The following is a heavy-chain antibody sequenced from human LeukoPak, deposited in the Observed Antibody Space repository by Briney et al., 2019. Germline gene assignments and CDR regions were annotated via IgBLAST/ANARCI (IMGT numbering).Heavy chain of an antibody. CDR3: ARSLGYCTNGVCYVGYFDY. D-gene: IGHD2-8*01. J-gene: IGHJ4*02. CDR1: GNDFSDFY. Sequence: GASVKVSCRASGNDFSDFYFNWVRQAPGQGLEWMGWINPNSGGTNYAQKFQGRVTMTRDTSISTAYMELSRLRSDDTAVYYCARSLGYCTNGVCYVGYFDYWGQGTLVTVSS. V-gene: IGHV1-2*02. CDR2: INPNSGGT.